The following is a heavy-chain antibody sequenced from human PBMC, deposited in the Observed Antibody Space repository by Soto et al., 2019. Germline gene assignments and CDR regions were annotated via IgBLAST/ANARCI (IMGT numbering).Heavy chain of an antibody. Sequence: PSQTLSLTCAISGASVSSNSAAWNWIRQSPSRGLEWLGRTYYRSKWYNDYAVSVKSRITINPDTSKNQFSLQLNSVTPEDTAVYYCARVKYYDSSGYYYDNWFDPWGQGTLVTSPQ. J-gene: IGHJ5*02. CDR2: TYYRSKWYN. D-gene: IGHD3-22*01. CDR1: GASVSSNSAA. CDR3: ARVKYYDSSGYYYDNWFDP. V-gene: IGHV6-1*01.